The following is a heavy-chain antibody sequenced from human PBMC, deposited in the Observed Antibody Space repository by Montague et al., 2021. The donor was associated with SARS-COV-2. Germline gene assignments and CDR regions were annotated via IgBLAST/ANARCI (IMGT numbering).Heavy chain of an antibody. CDR3: AGGHLSVSMIVVVFTSASYYFDY. CDR1: GVSLGDDH. V-gene: IGHV4-34*01. J-gene: IGHJ4*02. CDR2: IKQSGST. Sequence: SETLSLTCGVYGVSLGDDHWSWIRQPPGKGLEWIGDIKQSGSTNXNPSLKRRVTISVDTSKNQFSLKLTSVTAADTAVYFCAGGHLSVSMIVVVFTSASYYFDYWGQGAQVTVSS. D-gene: IGHD3-22*01.